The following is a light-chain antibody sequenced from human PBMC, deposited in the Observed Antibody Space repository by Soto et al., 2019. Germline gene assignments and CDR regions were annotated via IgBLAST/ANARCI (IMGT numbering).Light chain of an antibody. J-gene: IGKJ1*01. V-gene: IGKV1-39*01. CDR1: QNISRY. CDR3: QQNYSSPPGT. CDR2: SAS. Sequence: DIQMTQSPASLSPSVGDRVTISCRASQNISRYLNWYQQKPGKAPKLLIYSASFLQSGVPSRVSGSGSGTEFTLPISSLQPEDFATYYCQQNYSSPPGTFGQGTKVEIK.